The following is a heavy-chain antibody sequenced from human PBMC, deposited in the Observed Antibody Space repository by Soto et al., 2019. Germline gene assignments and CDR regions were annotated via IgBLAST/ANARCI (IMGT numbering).Heavy chain of an antibody. Sequence: SETLSLTCTVSGGSISSYYWNWIRQPPGKGLEWIGSIYYSGSTYNNPSLRSRVSMSIDTSKDQFSLKLKSVTAADTALYFCARQRTSVVTQAYFDVWGPGSLVTVSS. J-gene: IGHJ4*02. CDR2: IYYSGST. CDR1: GGSISSYY. CDR3: ARQRTSVVTQAYFDV. V-gene: IGHV4-59*04. D-gene: IGHD2-21*02.